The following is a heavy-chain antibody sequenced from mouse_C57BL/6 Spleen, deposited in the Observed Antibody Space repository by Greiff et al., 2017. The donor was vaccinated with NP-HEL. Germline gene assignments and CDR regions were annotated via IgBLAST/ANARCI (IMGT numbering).Heavy chain of an antibody. Sequence: EVKLMESGGGLVKPGGSLKLSCAASGFTFSSYAMSWVRQTPEKRLEWVATISDGGSYTYYPDNVKGRFTISRDNAKNNLYLQMSHLKSEDTAMYYCARAQTGTRYFDVWGTGTTVTVSS. CDR2: ISDGGSYT. CDR3: ARAQTGTRYFDV. J-gene: IGHJ1*03. D-gene: IGHD4-1*01. V-gene: IGHV5-4*03. CDR1: GFTFSSYA.